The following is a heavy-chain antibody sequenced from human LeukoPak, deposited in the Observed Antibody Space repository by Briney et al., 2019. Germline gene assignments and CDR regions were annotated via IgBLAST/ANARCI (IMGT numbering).Heavy chain of an antibody. V-gene: IGHV4-34*01. D-gene: IGHD3-22*01. CDR3: AASGPLDSSGYYHYFDY. J-gene: IGHJ4*02. CDR1: GVSFSGYY. Sequence: SETLSLTCAVYGVSFSGYYWSWIRQPPGKGLEWIGEINHSGSTNYNPSLKSRVTISVDTSKNQFSLKLSSVTAADTAVYYCAASGPLDSSGYYHYFDYWGQGTLVTVSS. CDR2: INHSGST.